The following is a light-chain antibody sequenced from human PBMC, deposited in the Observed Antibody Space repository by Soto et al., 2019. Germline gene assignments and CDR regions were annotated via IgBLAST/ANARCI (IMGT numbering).Light chain of an antibody. J-gene: IGKJ1*01. CDR1: QDITNF. CDR3: QQYDILPWT. V-gene: IGKV1-33*01. CDR2: VAS. Sequence: DIQMTQSPSSLSASVGDRVTITCQASQDITNFLNWYQQKPGKAPKLLIYVASSLDPGVPSRFSGSGFGTDFTFTISSLQPEDIATYYCQQYDILPWTFGQGTKVEIK.